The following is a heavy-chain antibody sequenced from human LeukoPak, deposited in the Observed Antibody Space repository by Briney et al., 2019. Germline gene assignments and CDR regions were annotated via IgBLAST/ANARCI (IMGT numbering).Heavy chain of an antibody. V-gene: IGHV4-39*07. J-gene: IGHJ5*02. D-gene: IGHD3-10*01. CDR3: ARREGSGNWFDP. CDR2: INHSGST. CDR1: GGSIRSSYYY. Sequence: SETLSLTCTVSGGSIRSSYYYWSWIRQPPGKGLEWIGEINHSGSTNYNPSLKSRVTISVDTSKNQFSLKLSSVTAADTAVYYCARREGSGNWFDPWGQGTLVTVSS.